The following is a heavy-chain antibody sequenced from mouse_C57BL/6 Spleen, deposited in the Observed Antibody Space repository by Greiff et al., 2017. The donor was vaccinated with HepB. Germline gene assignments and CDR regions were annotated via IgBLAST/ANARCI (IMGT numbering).Heavy chain of an antibody. CDR1: GFTFTGYW. CDR3: AREDYGSSDYFDY. Sequence: QVQLQQPGAELVKPGASVKLSCKASGFTFTGYWMHWVKQRPGQGLEWIGMIHPNSGGTNYNEKFKSKATLTVDKSSSTADMQLSSRTSEDSAVYYCAREDYGSSDYFDYWGQGTTLTVSS. V-gene: IGHV1-64*01. CDR2: IHPNSGGT. J-gene: IGHJ2*01. D-gene: IGHD1-1*01.